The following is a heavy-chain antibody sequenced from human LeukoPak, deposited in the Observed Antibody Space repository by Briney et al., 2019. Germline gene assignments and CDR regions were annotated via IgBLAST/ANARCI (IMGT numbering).Heavy chain of an antibody. V-gene: IGHV4-39*07. CDR2: VYYSGST. Sequence: PSETLSLTCTVSGGSIRYSSYYWGWIRQPPGKGLEWIGSVYYSGSTYSNPSLKSRVTISVDTSKNQFSLKLSSVTAADTAVYYCARSEVYYYYGMDVWGQGTTVTVSS. CDR1: GGSIRYSSYY. J-gene: IGHJ6*02. CDR3: ARSEVYYYYGMDV.